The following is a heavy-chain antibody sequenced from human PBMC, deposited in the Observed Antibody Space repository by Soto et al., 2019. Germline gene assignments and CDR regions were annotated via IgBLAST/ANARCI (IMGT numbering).Heavy chain of an antibody. D-gene: IGHD2-15*01. V-gene: IGHV3-30-3*01. J-gene: IGHJ6*02. CDR3: ARDALYCSGGSCYSDYYYYGMDV. CDR1: GFTFSSYA. CDR2: ISYDGSNK. Sequence: PGGSLRLSCAASGFTFSSYAMHWVRQAPGKGLEWVAVISYDGSNKYYADSVKGRFTISRDNSKNTLYLQMNSLRAEDTAVYYCARDALYCSGGSCYSDYYYYGMDVWGQGTTVTVSS.